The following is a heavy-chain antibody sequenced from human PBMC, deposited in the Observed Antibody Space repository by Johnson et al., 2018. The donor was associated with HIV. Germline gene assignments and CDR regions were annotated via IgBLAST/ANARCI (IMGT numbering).Heavy chain of an antibody. V-gene: IGHV3-30*14. Sequence: QVQLVESGGGVVQPGRSLRLSCAASGFTFSSYPMHWVRQAPGKGLDWVAVISFDGSNKYYADSVKGRFTISRDNSKNTLYLQMNSLRGEDTALYYCARGFVRITMILVADAFDIWGQGTMVTVSS. CDR1: GFTFSSYP. CDR2: ISFDGSNK. J-gene: IGHJ3*02. D-gene: IGHD3-22*01. CDR3: ARGFVRITMILVADAFDI.